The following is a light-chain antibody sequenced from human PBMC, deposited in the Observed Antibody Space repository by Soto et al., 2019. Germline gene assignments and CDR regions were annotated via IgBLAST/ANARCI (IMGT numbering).Light chain of an antibody. J-gene: IGLJ3*02. V-gene: IGLV2-8*01. Sequence: QSVLTQPPSASGSPGQSVTISCTGTSSDVGHYIYVSWYQQQPGKAPKLMIYEVSKRPSGVPDRFSGSKSGNTASLTVSGLQAEDEDDYYCSSYGGSNNLVFGGGTKLTVL. CDR3: SSYGGSNNLV. CDR1: SSDVGHYIY. CDR2: EVS.